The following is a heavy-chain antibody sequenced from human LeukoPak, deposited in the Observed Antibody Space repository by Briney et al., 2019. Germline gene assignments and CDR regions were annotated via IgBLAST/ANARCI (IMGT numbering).Heavy chain of an antibody. D-gene: IGHD6-19*01. V-gene: IGHV3-11*04. J-gene: IGHJ4*02. CDR2: ISRSGSTK. CDR3: ARDLGYSSGPNY. CDR1: GFTFSDYN. Sequence: GGSLRLSCAASGFTFSDYNMRWIRQAPGKGLEWVSSISRSGSTKYYADSVKGRFTISRDNAKNSLYLQMNSLRAEDTAVYYCARDLGYSSGPNYWGQGTRVTVSS.